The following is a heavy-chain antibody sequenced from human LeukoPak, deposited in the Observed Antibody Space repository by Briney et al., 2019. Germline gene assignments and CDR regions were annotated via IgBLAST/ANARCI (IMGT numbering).Heavy chain of an antibody. J-gene: IGHJ4*02. CDR3: ARVWEGGYAQSDTFDY. CDR1: GYTFTSYY. CDR2: INPSGGST. V-gene: IGHV1-46*01. D-gene: IGHD5-12*01. Sequence: ASVKVSCKASGYTFTSYYMHWVRQAPGQGLEWMGIINPSGGSTSYAQKFQGRVTMTRDTSTSTVYMELSSLRSEDTAVYYCARVWEGGYAQSDTFDYWGQGTLVTVSS.